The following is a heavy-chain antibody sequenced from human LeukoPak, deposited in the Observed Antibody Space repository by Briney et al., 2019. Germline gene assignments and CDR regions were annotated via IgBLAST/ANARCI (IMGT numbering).Heavy chain of an antibody. CDR1: DGSISSSSYY. D-gene: IGHD3-10*01. Sequence: KPSETLSLACTVSDGSISSSSYYWAWIRQPPGKGLEWIGNIYYNGDTYYNPSLKSRVTISVDTSKNQFSVKPTSVTAADTAVFYCARRSMVRGVFQAFDMWVQGTMVTVSS. CDR2: IYYNGDT. V-gene: IGHV4-39*01. CDR3: ARRSMVRGVFQAFDM. J-gene: IGHJ3*02.